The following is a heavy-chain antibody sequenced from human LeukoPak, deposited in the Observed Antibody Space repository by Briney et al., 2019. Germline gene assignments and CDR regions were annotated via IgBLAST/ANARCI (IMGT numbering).Heavy chain of an antibody. D-gene: IGHD3-22*01. J-gene: IGHJ4*02. V-gene: IGHV3-21*04. CDR3: AKPVYADYYDSSGYYYGFDY. CDR2: ISSSSSYI. CDR1: GFTFSSYS. Sequence: GGSLRLSCAASGFTFSSYSMNWVRQAPGKGLEWVSSISSSSSYIYYADSVKGRFTISRDNAKNSLYLQMNSLRAEDTAVYYCAKPVYADYYDSSGYYYGFDYWGQGTLVTVSS.